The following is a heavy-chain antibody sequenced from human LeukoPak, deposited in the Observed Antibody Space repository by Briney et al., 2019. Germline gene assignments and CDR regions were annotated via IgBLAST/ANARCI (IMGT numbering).Heavy chain of an antibody. V-gene: IGHV3-30*18. CDR1: GFTFSSYG. Sequence: PGGSLRLSCAASGFTFSSYGMHWVRQAPGKGLEWVAVISYEGSNKYYADSVKGRFTISRDNSKNTLYLQMNSLRAEDTAVYYCAKDVDPFGSGSYVEGFDYWGQGTLVTVSS. CDR3: AKDVDPFGSGSYVEGFDY. J-gene: IGHJ4*02. D-gene: IGHD3-10*01. CDR2: ISYEGSNK.